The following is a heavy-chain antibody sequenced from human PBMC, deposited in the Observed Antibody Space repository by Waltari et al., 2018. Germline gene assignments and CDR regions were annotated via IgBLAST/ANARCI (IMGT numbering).Heavy chain of an antibody. V-gene: IGHV4-39*01. D-gene: IGHD3-3*01. CDR3: ARRITIFGGDAFDI. Sequence: QLQLQESGPGLVKPSETLPLTCTVSGGSISSSSYYWGWIRQPPGKGLEWIGSIHYSGGTYYNPSLKSRVTISVDTSKNQFSLKLSSVTAADTAVYYCARRITIFGGDAFDIWGQGTMVTVSS. J-gene: IGHJ3*02. CDR1: GGSISSSSYY. CDR2: IHYSGGT.